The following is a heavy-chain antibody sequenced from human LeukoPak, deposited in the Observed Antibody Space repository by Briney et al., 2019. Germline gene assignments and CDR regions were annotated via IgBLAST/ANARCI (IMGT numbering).Heavy chain of an antibody. V-gene: IGHV1-69*04. CDR1: GGTFSSYA. Sequence: ASVTVSCTASGGTFSSYANCWVRHGHGQGHDWMGSIIPILGVATYSQKFQSRLTIIAVKSTSNPYTQLSSLRSDDTAVYYCARGDILTGYDGEGGGHDAFDIWGQGTMVTVSS. D-gene: IGHD3-9*01. CDR2: IIPILGVA. J-gene: IGHJ3*02. CDR3: ARGDILTGYDGEGGGHDAFDI.